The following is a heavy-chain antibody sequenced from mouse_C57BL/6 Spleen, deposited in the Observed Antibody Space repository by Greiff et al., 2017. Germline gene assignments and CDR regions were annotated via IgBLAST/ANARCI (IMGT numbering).Heavy chain of an antibody. CDR3: ARANYYGSSYFSWFAY. V-gene: IGHV1-69*01. CDR2: IDPSDSYT. CDR1: GYTFTSYW. D-gene: IGHD1-1*01. Sequence: QVQLQQPGAELVMPGASVKLSCKASGYTFTSYWMHWVKQRPGQGLEWIGEIDPSDSYTNYNQKFKGKSTLTVDKSSSTAYMQLSSLTSEDSAVYYCARANYYGSSYFSWFAYWGQGTLVTVSA. J-gene: IGHJ3*01.